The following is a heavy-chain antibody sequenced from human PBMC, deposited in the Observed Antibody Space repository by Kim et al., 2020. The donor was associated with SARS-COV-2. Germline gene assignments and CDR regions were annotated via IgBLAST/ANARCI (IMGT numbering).Heavy chain of an antibody. CDR1: GGTFSSYA. J-gene: IGHJ6*02. CDR2: IIPIFGTA. V-gene: IGHV1-69*13. D-gene: IGHD2-2*01. CDR3: ARDGRQLPLGGMDV. Sequence: SVKVSCKASGGTFSSYAISWVRQAPGQGLEWMGGIIPIFGTANYAQKFQGRVTITADESTSTAYMELSSLRSEDTAAYYCARDGRQLPLGGMDVWGQGTTVTVSS.